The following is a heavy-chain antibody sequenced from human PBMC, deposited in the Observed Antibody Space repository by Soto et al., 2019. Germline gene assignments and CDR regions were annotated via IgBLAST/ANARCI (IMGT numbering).Heavy chain of an antibody. CDR1: GFTFSNFA. J-gene: IGHJ4*02. CDR3: AKRKDGYIHY. Sequence: EVQLLESGGGLVQPGGSLRLSCAASGFTFSNFAMSWVRQAPGKGLEWVSAVSGSGGSTYYADSVRGRFTISRDNSKNTLYLQMNSRRAEDTAVYYCAKRKDGYIHYWGQGTLVTVSS. D-gene: IGHD5-12*01. CDR2: VSGSGGST. V-gene: IGHV3-23*01.